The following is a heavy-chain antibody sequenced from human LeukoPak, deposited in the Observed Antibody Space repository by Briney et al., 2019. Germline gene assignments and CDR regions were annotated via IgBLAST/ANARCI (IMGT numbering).Heavy chain of an antibody. CDR2: IYYSGGT. CDR1: GGSISSYY. CDR3: ASSYSGSYPQGYYYYYMDV. Sequence: SETLSLTCTVSGGSISSYYWSWIRQPPGKGLEWIGYIYYSGGTNYNPSLKSRVTISVDTSKNQFSLKLSSVTAADTAVYYCASSYSGSYPQGYYYYYMDVRGKGTTVTVSS. D-gene: IGHD1-26*01. V-gene: IGHV4-59*01. J-gene: IGHJ6*03.